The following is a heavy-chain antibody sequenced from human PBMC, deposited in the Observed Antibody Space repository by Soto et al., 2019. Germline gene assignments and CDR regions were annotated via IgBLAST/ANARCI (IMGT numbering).Heavy chain of an antibody. CDR1: GFTFSSYA. J-gene: IGHJ6*02. CDR2: ISYDGSNK. D-gene: IGHD3-3*01. V-gene: IGHV3-30-3*01. CDR3: ARGDTFWSGYYPYYYYGMDV. Sequence: GGSLRLSCAASGFTFSSYAMHWVRQAPGKGLEWVAVISYDGSNKYYADSVKGRFTISRDNSKNTLYLQMNSLRAEDTAVHYCARGDTFWSGYYPYYYYGMDVWGQGTTVTVSS.